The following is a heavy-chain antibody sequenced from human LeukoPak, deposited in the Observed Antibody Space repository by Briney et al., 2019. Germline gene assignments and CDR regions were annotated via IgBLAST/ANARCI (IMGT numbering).Heavy chain of an antibody. D-gene: IGHD3-16*02. J-gene: IGHJ4*02. CDR1: GFTFSSYA. V-gene: IGHV3-23*01. CDR3: AKSLGELSLYRASDY. CDR2: ISGSGGST. Sequence: GGSLRLSCAAPGFTFSSYAMSWVRQAPGKGLEWVSAISGSGGSTYYADSVKGRFTISRDNSKNTLYLQMNSLRAEDTAVYYCAKSLGELSLYRASDYWGQGTLVTVSS.